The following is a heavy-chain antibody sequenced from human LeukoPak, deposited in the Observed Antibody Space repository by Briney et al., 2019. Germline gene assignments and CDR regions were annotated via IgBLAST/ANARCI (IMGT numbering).Heavy chain of an antibody. V-gene: IGHV3-48*04. J-gene: IGHJ4*02. CDR1: GFTFSNAW. D-gene: IGHD3-22*01. Sequence: GSLRLSCAASGFTFSNAWMTWVRQSPGKGLEWVSYISSSGSTIYYADSVKGRFPISRDNARNSLYLQMNSLRAEDRAVYYCVRDNYDSSGPYYFDYWGQGTLVTVSS. CDR2: ISSSGSTI. CDR3: VRDNYDSSGPYYFDY.